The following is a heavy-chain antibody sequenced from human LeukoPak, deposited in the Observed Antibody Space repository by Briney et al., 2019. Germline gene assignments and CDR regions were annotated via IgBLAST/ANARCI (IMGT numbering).Heavy chain of an antibody. J-gene: IGHJ3*02. Sequence: QPGGSLRLSCAASGFTFSSYEMNWVRQAPGKGLEWVSYISSSGSTIYYAGSVKGRFTISRDNAKNSLYLQMNSLRAEDTAVYYCAREAGGSWYDIWGQGTMVTVSS. D-gene: IGHD6-13*01. CDR1: GFTFSSYE. CDR2: ISSSGSTI. V-gene: IGHV3-48*03. CDR3: AREAGGSWYDI.